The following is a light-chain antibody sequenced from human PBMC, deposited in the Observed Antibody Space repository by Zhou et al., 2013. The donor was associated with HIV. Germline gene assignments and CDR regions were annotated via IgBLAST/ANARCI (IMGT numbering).Light chain of an antibody. CDR3: QQSYSTSWIT. CDR2: AAS. J-gene: IGKJ3*01. CDR1: QSIASY. Sequence: DIQMTQSPSSLSASVGDRVKITCRASQSIASYLNWYQQKPGKAPKLLIYAASSLQSGVPSRFSGSGSGTDFTLTISSLQPEDFATYYCQQSYSTSWITFGPGTKVDIK. V-gene: IGKV1-39*01.